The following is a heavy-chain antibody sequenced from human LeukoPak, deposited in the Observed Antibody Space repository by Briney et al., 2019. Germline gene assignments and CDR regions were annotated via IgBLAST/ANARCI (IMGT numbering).Heavy chain of an antibody. CDR2: ISWNSGSI. D-gene: IGHD3-22*01. V-gene: IGHV3-9*01. Sequence: GGSLRLSCAASGFTFDDYAMHWVRQAPGKGLEWVSGISWNSGSIGYADSVKGRFTISRDSAKNSLYLQMNSLRAEDTALYYCAKDRGRGYYDSSGYYFDYWGQGTLVTVSS. CDR3: AKDRGRGYYDSSGYYFDY. CDR1: GFTFDDYA. J-gene: IGHJ4*02.